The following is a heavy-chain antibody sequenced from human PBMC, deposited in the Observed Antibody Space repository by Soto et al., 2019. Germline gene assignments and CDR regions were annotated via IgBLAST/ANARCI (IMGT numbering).Heavy chain of an antibody. V-gene: IGHV3-48*01. Sequence: EVLLVESGGGLVQLGESLRLSCAASGFTFSSFSMNWLRQAPGKGLEWVSYIGWTPSTVYYADSVQGRFTISRDNAQNLLFLQMNSLRAEDTAVYYCAGDVNYAFDRWGQGTLVTVSS. CDR2: IGWTPSTV. CDR1: GFTFSSFS. CDR3: AGDVNYAFDR. D-gene: IGHD1-7*01. J-gene: IGHJ4*02.